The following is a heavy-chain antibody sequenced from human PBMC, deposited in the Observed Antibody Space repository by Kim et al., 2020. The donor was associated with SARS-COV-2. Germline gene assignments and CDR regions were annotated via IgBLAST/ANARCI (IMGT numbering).Heavy chain of an antibody. CDR1: GFTFSNYC. CDR3: ARDAPGYWSSTKCDYFDY. D-gene: IGHD2-2*01. Sequence: GGSLRLSCAASGFTFSNYCMHWVRQVPGKGLVWVSHIDIDGSDTSYANSVKGRFTISRDNAKNTLYLQMNSLRADDTAVYYCARDAPGYWSSTKCDYFDYWGQGTLVTVSS. CDR2: IDIDGSDT. J-gene: IGHJ4*02. V-gene: IGHV3-74*01.